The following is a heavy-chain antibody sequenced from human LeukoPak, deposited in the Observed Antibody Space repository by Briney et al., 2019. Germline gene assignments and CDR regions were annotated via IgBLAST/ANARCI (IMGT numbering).Heavy chain of an antibody. CDR3: ARVRYSSGSYAYDI. J-gene: IGHJ3*02. V-gene: IGHV3-33*01. D-gene: IGHD6-19*01. Sequence: GGSLRLSCAASGFTFSCYGMHWVRQAPGKGLEWVAVIWYDGSNKYYADSVKGRFTISRDNSKNTLCLQMNSLRAEDTAVYYCARVRYSSGSYAYDIWGQGTMVTVSS. CDR1: GFTFSCYG. CDR2: IWYDGSNK.